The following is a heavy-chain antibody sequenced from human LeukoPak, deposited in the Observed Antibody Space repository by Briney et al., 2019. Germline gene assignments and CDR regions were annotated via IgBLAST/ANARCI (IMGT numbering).Heavy chain of an antibody. Sequence: SETLSLTCTVSGGSISSGSYYWSWIRQPAGKGLEWIGRIYTSGSTNYNPSLKSRVTISVDTSKNQFSLKLSSVTAADTAVYYCARDICTNGVCYANWFGPWGQGTLVTVSS. D-gene: IGHD2-8*01. CDR2: IYTSGST. V-gene: IGHV4-61*02. CDR1: GGSISSGSYY. CDR3: ARDICTNGVCYANWFGP. J-gene: IGHJ5*02.